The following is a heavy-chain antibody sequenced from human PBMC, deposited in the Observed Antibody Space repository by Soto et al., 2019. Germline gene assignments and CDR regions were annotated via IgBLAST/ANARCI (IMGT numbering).Heavy chain of an antibody. D-gene: IGHD5-12*01. V-gene: IGHV1-2*04. Sequence: ASVKVSCKASGYTFTGYYMHCVRQAPGQGLEWMGWINPNSGGTNYAQKFQGWVTMTRDTSISTAYMELSRLRSDDTAVYYCARAPPTVAKWLFFEYWGQGTLVTVSS. CDR3: ARAPPTVAKWLFFEY. CDR1: GYTFTGYY. J-gene: IGHJ4*02. CDR2: INPNSGGT.